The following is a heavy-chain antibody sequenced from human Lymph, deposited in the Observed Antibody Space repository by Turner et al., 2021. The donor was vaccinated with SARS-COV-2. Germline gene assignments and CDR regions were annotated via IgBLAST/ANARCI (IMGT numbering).Heavy chain of an antibody. J-gene: IGHJ4*02. CDR1: GCSISSSSHY. Sequence: QLQLQESGPGLVKPSETLSLTCTVSGCSISSSSHYWGWIRQPPGRGLGWIGHIYYSGSNYYNPSLKSRVTISVDTSKNQFSLKLSSVTAADTAVYYCARLVRRAEYYFDYWGQGTLVTVSS. V-gene: IGHV4-39*01. CDR2: IYYSGSN. CDR3: ARLVRRAEYYFDY. D-gene: IGHD3-10*01.